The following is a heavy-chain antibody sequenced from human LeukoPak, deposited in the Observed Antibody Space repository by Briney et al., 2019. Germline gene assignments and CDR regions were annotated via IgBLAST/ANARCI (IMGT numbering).Heavy chain of an antibody. CDR1: GYTFTSYD. CDR3: ARWVSDILISD. CDR2: MNPNSGNT. D-gene: IGHD3-9*01. Sequence: GASLKVSCNASGYTFTSYDINCVRQANQQRLEGMGWMNPNSGNTGYAQKFQGRVTMTRDTSIRTAYMELSSLRSEDPPVYFCARWVSDILISDWGQGTLVTVSS. J-gene: IGHJ4*02. V-gene: IGHV1-8*01.